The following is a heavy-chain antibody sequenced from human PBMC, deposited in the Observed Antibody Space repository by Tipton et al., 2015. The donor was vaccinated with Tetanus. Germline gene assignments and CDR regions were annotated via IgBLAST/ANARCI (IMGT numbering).Heavy chain of an antibody. Sequence: TLSLTCTVSGGSMSSYYWSWIRQPPGKGLEWIAYIYYSGSTNYNPSLKSRVTISIDTSKNQISLKLSSVTAADTAVYYCAREGAPRAFDIWGQGTMVTVSS. V-gene: IGHV4-59*01. CDR3: AREGAPRAFDI. CDR1: GGSMSSYY. CDR2: IYYSGST. J-gene: IGHJ3*02.